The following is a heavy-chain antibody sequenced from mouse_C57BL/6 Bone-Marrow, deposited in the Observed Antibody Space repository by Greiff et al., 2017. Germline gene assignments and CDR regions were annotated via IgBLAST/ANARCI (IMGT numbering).Heavy chain of an antibody. CDR3: TAYYYGSSYFDY. CDR1: GFNIKDDY. D-gene: IGHD1-1*01. Sequence: EVQLQQSGAELVRPGASVKLSCTASGFNIKDDYMHWVKQRPERGLEWIGWIDPENGDTESASKFQGKATITADTSSNTAYLQLSSLTSEDTAVYYCTAYYYGSSYFDYWGQGTTLTVSS. J-gene: IGHJ2*01. CDR2: IDPENGDT. V-gene: IGHV14-4*01.